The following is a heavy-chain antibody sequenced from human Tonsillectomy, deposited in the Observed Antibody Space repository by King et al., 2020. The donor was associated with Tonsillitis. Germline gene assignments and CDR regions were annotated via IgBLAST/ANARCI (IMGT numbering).Heavy chain of an antibody. D-gene: IGHD1-26*01. Sequence: VQLLESGGDLVQPGGSLRLSCVASGFTFSSYAMSWVRQAPGKGLEWVSIISEGGGTTYYADSVKGRLTISRDNSKNTLYLQINSLRAEDTAIYYCAKDSSIVGATDAFDIWGQGTMVTVSS. CDR3: AKDSSIVGATDAFDI. CDR2: ISEGGGTT. CDR1: GFTFSSYA. J-gene: IGHJ3*02. V-gene: IGHV3-23*01.